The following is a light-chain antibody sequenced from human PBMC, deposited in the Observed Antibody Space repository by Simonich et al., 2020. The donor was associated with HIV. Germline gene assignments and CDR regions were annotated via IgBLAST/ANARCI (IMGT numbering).Light chain of an antibody. Sequence: QSALTQPPSASGSPGQSVTISCTGTRSDFGGYNYVSWYQQHPGKAPKLMIYAVRKRPSGVPDRFSGSKSGNTASLTVSGLQAEDEADYYCSSYAGSNNWVFGGGTKLTVL. CDR2: AVR. CDR1: RSDFGGYNY. CDR3: SSYAGSNNWV. V-gene: IGLV2-8*01. J-gene: IGLJ3*02.